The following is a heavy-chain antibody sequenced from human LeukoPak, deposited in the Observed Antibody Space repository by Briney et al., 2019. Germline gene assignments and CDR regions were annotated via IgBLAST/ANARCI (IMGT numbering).Heavy chain of an antibody. D-gene: IGHD3-22*01. J-gene: IGHJ4*02. CDR3: AKDHETTYYYDSSGSS. CDR1: GFTFSSYG. V-gene: IGHV3-23*01. Sequence: GGSLRLSCAASGFTFSSYGMSWVRQAPGKGLEWVSAISGSGGSTYYADSVKGRFTISRDNSKNTLYLQMNSLRAEDTAVYYCAKDHETTYYYDSSGSSGGQGTLVTVSS. CDR2: ISGSGGST.